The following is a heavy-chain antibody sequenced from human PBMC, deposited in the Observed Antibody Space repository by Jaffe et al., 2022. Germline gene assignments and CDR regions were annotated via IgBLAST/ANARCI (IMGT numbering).Heavy chain of an antibody. J-gene: IGHJ4*02. Sequence: QVQLVQSGAEVKKPGASVKVSCKASGYTFTSYGISWVRQAPGQGLEWMGWISAYNGNTNYAQKLQGRVTMTTDTSTSTAYMELRSLRSDDTAVYYCARDLGEPQWLEWGFSNIDFDYWGQGTLVTVSS. CDR1: GYTFTSYG. V-gene: IGHV1-18*01. CDR3: ARDLGEPQWLEWGFSNIDFDY. D-gene: IGHD6-19*01. CDR2: ISAYNGNT.